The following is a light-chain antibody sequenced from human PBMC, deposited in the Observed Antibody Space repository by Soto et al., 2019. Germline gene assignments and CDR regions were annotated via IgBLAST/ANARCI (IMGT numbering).Light chain of an antibody. Sequence: DILMTQSPSFLSASVGDIVTITCRASQSISSWLAWYQQKPGKAPKLLIYDASNLQSGVPSRFSGSGSGTEFTLTISSLQPDDFATYYCQQYNSYWTFGQGTKVDIK. CDR3: QQYNSYWT. CDR1: QSISSW. CDR2: DAS. V-gene: IGKV1-5*01. J-gene: IGKJ1*01.